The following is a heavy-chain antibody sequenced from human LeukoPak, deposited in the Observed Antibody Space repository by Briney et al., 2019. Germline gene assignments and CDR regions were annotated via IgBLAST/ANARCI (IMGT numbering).Heavy chain of an antibody. Sequence: GGSLRLSCAASGFTVSSNYMSWVRQAPGRGLEWVSVIYSGGGRTYYADSVKGRFTISRDNSKNTLYLQMNSLRAEDTAVYYCARDTRLNYDSGSYCLDYWGQGTLVTVSS. J-gene: IGHJ4*02. CDR3: ARDTRLNYDSGSYCLDY. D-gene: IGHD3-10*01. V-gene: IGHV3-53*01. CDR1: GFTVSSNY. CDR2: IYSGGGRT.